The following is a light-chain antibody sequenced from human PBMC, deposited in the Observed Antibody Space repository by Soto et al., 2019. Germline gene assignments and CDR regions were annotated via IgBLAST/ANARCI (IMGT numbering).Light chain of an antibody. Sequence: QSVLTQPPSVSGAPGQRVTISCTGSSSNIGAGYDVHWYHQLPGTAPKLLIYGNSNRPSGVPDRFSGSKSGTSASLAITGLQAEDAADYYCQSYDISLSVVFGGGTKLTVL. J-gene: IGLJ2*01. V-gene: IGLV1-40*01. CDR3: QSYDISLSVV. CDR2: GNS. CDR1: SSNIGAGYD.